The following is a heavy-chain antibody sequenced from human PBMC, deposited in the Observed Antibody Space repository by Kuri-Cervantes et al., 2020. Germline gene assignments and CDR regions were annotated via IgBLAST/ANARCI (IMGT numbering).Heavy chain of an antibody. CDR1: GYTFTSYD. CDR3: ARNGMDV. J-gene: IGHJ6*02. Sequence: GGSLRLSCKASGYTFTSYDINWVRQATGQGLEWMGWMNPNSGNTGYAQKLQGRVTMTTDTSTSTAYMELRSLRSDDTAVYYCARNGMDVWGQGTTVTVSS. CDR2: MNPNSGNT. V-gene: IGHV1-8*01.